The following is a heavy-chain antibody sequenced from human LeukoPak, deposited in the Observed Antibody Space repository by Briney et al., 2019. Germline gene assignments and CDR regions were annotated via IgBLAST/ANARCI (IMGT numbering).Heavy chain of an antibody. J-gene: IGHJ5*01. CDR2: ISYDGSNK. Sequence: GGSLRLSCAASGFTFSSFAMSWVRQAPGKGLEWVAVISYDGSNKYYADSVKGRFTISRDNSKNTLYLQMNSLRAEDTAVYYCARVSGNYYRWFDSWGQGTLVTVSS. V-gene: IGHV3-30*03. CDR1: GFTFSSFA. CDR3: ARVSGNYYRWFDS. D-gene: IGHD1-26*01.